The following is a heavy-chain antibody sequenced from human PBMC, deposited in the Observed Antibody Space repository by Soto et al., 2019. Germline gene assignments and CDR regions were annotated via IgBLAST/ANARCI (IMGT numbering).Heavy chain of an antibody. J-gene: IGHJ6*02. CDR1: GGTFSSYA. V-gene: IGHV1-69*06. Sequence: SVKVSCKASGGTFSSYAISWVRQAPGQGLEWMGGILPIFGTANYAQTFQGRVTITADKSTSTAYMELSSLRSEDTAVYYCARDLQLARFYYYYYGMDVWGQGTTVTVSS. D-gene: IGHD6-6*01. CDR2: ILPIFGTA. CDR3: ARDLQLARFYYYYYGMDV.